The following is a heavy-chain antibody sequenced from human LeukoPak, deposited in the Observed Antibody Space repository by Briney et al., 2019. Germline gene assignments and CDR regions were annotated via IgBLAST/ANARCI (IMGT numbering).Heavy chain of an antibody. J-gene: IGHJ4*02. D-gene: IGHD6-13*01. CDR1: GGSISSGSYY. CDR3: AREAAAAGTFLFDY. V-gene: IGHV4-61*02. CDR2: IYTSGST. Sequence: SETLSLACTVSGGSISSGSYYWSWIRQPAGKGLEWIGRIYTSGSTNYNPSLKSRVTISVDTSKNQFSLKLSSVTAADTAVYYCAREAAAAGTFLFDYWGQGTLVTVSS.